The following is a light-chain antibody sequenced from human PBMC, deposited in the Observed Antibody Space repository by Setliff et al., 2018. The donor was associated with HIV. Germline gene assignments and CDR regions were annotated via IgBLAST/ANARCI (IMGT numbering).Light chain of an antibody. CDR3: SSYAITNTLP. Sequence: QSALAQPASVSGSPGQSITISCTGTSSDVGGYNYVSWYQQHPGKAPKLIIYEVRNRPSGVSNRFSGSKSGNTASLTISGLQAEDKADYYCSSYAITNTLPFGTGTKVTVL. V-gene: IGLV2-14*01. J-gene: IGLJ1*01. CDR2: EVR. CDR1: SSDVGGYNY.